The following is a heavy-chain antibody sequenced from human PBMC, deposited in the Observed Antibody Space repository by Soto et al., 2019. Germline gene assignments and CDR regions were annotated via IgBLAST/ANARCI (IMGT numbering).Heavy chain of an antibody. CDR2: IYYNGST. Sequence: PSETLSLTCTVSGGSVSSGSYYWSWIRQPPGKGLEWIGYIYYNGSTNYNPSLKSRVTISVDTSKNQFSLKLSSVTAADTAVYYCARDLGDFWSGSYYYYYYGMDVWGQGTTVTVS. J-gene: IGHJ6*02. CDR3: ARDLGDFWSGSYYYYYYGMDV. D-gene: IGHD3-3*01. CDR1: GGSVSSGSYY. V-gene: IGHV4-61*01.